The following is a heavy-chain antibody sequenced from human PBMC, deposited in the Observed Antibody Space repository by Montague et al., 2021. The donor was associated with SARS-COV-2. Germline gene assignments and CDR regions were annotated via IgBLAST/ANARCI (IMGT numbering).Heavy chain of an antibody. CDR3: ARGRSFTSCYGANWFDP. D-gene: IGHD2-2*01. CDR1: GGSFSGYY. J-gene: IGHJ5*02. V-gene: IGHV4-34*01. CDR2: INHSGST. Sequence: SETLSLTCAVYGGSFSGYYWSWIRQPPWKGLEWIGEINHSGSTNYNPSLTSRVTISVDTSKNQFSLKLSSVTAADTAVYYCARGRSFTSCYGANWFDPWGQGALVTVSS.